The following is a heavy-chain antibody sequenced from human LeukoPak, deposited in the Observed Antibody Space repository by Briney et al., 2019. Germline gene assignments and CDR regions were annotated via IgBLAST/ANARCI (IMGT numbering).Heavy chain of an antibody. Sequence: GGSLRLSCTVSGITFRTSSFNWVRQVPGKGLEWVSSISSSGTYMYYSDSVEGRFTISRDNAKNSVFLQMDSLRAEDTAVYYCARDQGGGYRYGWQSFDYWGQGTLVTVSS. J-gene: IGHJ4*02. CDR2: ISSSGTYM. D-gene: IGHD5-18*01. V-gene: IGHV3-21*01. CDR1: GITFRTSS. CDR3: ARDQGGGYRYGWQSFDY.